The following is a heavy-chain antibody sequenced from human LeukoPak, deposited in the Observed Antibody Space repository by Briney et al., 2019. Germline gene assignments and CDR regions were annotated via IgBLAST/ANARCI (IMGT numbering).Heavy chain of an antibody. CDR3: ARTSGSLYYYGSGSYYGD. CDR1: GFTFSDYY. D-gene: IGHD3-10*01. CDR2: ISSSSSYT. Sequence: GGSLRLSCAASGFTFSDYYMSWIRQAPGKGLEWVSYISSSSSYTNYADSVKGRFTISRDNAKNSLYLQMNSQRAEDTAVYYCARTSGSLYYYGSGSYYGDWGQGTLVTVSS. J-gene: IGHJ4*02. V-gene: IGHV3-11*06.